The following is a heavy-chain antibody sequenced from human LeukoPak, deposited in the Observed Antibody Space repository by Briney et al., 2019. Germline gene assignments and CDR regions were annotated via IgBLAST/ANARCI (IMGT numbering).Heavy chain of an antibody. Sequence: SETLSLTCTVSGGSISSSSYYWGWIRQPPGKGLVWIGSIYYSGSTYYNPSLKSRVTISVDTSKNQFPLKLSSVTPADTAVYYCARHNDFWSGFDYGGQGTLVTVSS. J-gene: IGHJ4*02. V-gene: IGHV4-39*01. CDR3: ARHNDFWSGFDY. CDR2: IYYSGST. D-gene: IGHD3-3*01. CDR1: GGSISSSSYY.